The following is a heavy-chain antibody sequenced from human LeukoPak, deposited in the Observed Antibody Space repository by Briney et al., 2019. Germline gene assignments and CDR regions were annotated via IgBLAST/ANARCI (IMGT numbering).Heavy chain of an antibody. CDR3: AKDVSGFPNWFDP. Sequence: GGSLRLSCAASGFTFSSYAMHWVRQAPGKGLEWVAVISYDGSNKYYADSVKGRFTISRDNSKNTLYLQMNSLRAEDTAVYYCAKDVSGFPNWFDPWGQGTLVTVSS. CDR1: GFTFSSYA. V-gene: IGHV3-30-3*01. D-gene: IGHD2/OR15-2a*01. J-gene: IGHJ5*02. CDR2: ISYDGSNK.